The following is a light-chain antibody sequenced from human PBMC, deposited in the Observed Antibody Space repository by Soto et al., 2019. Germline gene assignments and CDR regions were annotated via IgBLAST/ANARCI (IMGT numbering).Light chain of an antibody. CDR2: EVS. J-gene: IGLJ1*01. CDR3: SSYTSSSLYV. V-gene: IGLV2-18*02. CDR1: NSDVGSYDR. Sequence: QSVLTQPPSVSGSPGQSVTISCTGTNSDVGSYDRVSWYQQPPGTAPKLLMYEVSNRPSGVPHRFSGSKSGNTASLTISGLQAEDEADYYCSSYTSSSLYVFGTGTKLTVL.